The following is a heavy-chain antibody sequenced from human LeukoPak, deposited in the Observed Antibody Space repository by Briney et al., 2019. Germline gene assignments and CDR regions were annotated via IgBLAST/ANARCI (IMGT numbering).Heavy chain of an antibody. J-gene: IGHJ4*02. CDR2: IKQDGSEK. D-gene: IGHD1-26*01. V-gene: IGHV3-7*05. CDR1: GFIFSNYW. CDR3: ARDKSVGATPFDY. Sequence: GGSLRLSCAASGFIFSNYWMGCVRQAPGKGLERVANIKQDGSEKYYVDSVKGRFTISRDNAKKSLYLQMNSLRAEDTAVYYCARDKSVGATPFDYWGQGILVTVSP.